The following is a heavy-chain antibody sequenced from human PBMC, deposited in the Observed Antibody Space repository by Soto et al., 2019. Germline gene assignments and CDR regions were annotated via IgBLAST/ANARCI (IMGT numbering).Heavy chain of an antibody. V-gene: IGHV3-30*18. Sequence: GGSLRLSCAASGFTFSSYGMHWVRQAPGKGLEWVAVISYDGSNKYYADSVKGRFTISRDNSKNTLYLQMNSLRAEDTAVYYCAKDLTMWSTSCFDYWGQGTLVTVSS. CDR3: AKDLTMWSTSCFDY. D-gene: IGHD2-2*01. J-gene: IGHJ4*02. CDR1: GFTFSSYG. CDR2: ISYDGSNK.